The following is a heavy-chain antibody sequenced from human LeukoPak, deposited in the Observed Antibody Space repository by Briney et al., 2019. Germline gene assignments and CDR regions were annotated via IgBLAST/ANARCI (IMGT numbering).Heavy chain of an antibody. J-gene: IGHJ4*02. V-gene: IGHV3-74*01. D-gene: IGHD4-17*01. CDR2: VDHDGSGT. CDR3: ATDLG. CDR1: GFSFTSYW. Sequence: GGSLRLSCAASGFSFTSYWMHWVCQPPGKGLVWVSRVDHDGSGTAYADSVTGRFTISRDNAKNTVYLQMNSLRAEDTAVYYCATDLGWGQGTLVTVSS.